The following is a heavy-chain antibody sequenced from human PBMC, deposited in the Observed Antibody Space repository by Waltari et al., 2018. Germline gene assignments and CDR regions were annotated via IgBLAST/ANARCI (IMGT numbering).Heavy chain of an antibody. D-gene: IGHD6-19*01. J-gene: IGHJ5*02. CDR3: ARDLRGISGFNWFDP. CDR2: IKQDGSDK. Sequence: EVQLVESGGGLVQPGGSLRLSCAASGFTFSSYWMSWVRQAPGKGLEWVANIKQDGSDKYYVDSVNGRFTISRDNAKNSLYLQMNSLRAEDTAVYYCARDLRGISGFNWFDPWGQGTLVTVSS. V-gene: IGHV3-7*01. CDR1: GFTFSSYW.